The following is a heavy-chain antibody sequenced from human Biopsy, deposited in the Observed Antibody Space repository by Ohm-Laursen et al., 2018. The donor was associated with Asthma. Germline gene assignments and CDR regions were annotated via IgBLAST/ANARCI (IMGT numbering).Heavy chain of an antibody. V-gene: IGHV3-30*03. Sequence: LSLTCAASGFSFSEFVMHWVRQAPGKGLEWVAVISYDGSTKYYADSVKGRFTMARDNSKNTLDLQMNSLREEDTAVYYCVRDGTDDAFDIWGQGTVVSVSS. CDR1: GFSFSEFV. CDR2: ISYDGSTK. J-gene: IGHJ3*02. D-gene: IGHD1-1*01. CDR3: VRDGTDDAFDI.